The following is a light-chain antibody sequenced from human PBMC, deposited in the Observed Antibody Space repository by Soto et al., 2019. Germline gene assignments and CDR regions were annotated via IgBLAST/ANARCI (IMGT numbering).Light chain of an antibody. CDR2: EVN. CDR3: SSYAGSNILI. Sequence: QSVLTQPPSASGSPGQSITISYTGTSSDVGGYNYVSWYQQHPGKAPKLIIHEVNKRPSGVPDRFSGSKSGNTASLTVTGLQAEDEADYYWSSYAGSNILIFGEGTKLTVL. V-gene: IGLV2-8*01. J-gene: IGLJ2*01. CDR1: SSDVGGYNY.